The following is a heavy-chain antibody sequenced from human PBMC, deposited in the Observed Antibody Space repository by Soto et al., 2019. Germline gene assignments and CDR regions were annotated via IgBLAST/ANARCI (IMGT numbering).Heavy chain of an antibody. CDR2: ISGSGGST. V-gene: IGHV3-23*01. CDR1: GFTFSSYA. J-gene: IGHJ4*02. CDR3: AKDRHRQKYYFDY. Sequence: EVQLLESGGGLVQPGGSLRLSCAASGFTFSSYAMSWVRQAPGKGLEWVSAISGSGGSTYYADSVKGRFTISRDNSKNTLYLKMNSLRAEDTAVYYCAKDRHRQKYYFDYWGQGTLVTVSS.